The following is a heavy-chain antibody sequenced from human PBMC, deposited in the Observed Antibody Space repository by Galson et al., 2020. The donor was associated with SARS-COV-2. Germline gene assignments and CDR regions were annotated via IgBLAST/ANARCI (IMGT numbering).Heavy chain of an antibody. Sequence: TGGSLRLSCAASGFTFSSYAMHWVRQAPGKGLEWVAVISYDGSNKYYADSVKGRFTISRDNSKNTLYLQMNSLRAEDTAVYYCARDRAAAGTKYYYYGMDVWGQGTTVTVSS. V-gene: IGHV3-30-3*01. CDR3: ARDRAAAGTKYYYYGMDV. CDR2: ISYDGSNK. D-gene: IGHD6-13*01. J-gene: IGHJ6*02. CDR1: GFTFSSYA.